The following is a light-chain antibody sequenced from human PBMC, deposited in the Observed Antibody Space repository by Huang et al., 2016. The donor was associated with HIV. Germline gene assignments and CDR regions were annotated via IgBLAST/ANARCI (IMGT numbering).Light chain of an antibody. CDR2: DAS. Sequence: EIVLTQSPATLSLSPGERATLSCRASQSVSSNLAWYQQKPGQAPRHLIYDASNRATGIPAGFSGSGAGTDFTLTISRLEPEDFAVYYCQQRSNWPPYTFGQGTKLEIK. J-gene: IGKJ2*01. CDR3: QQRSNWPPYT. V-gene: IGKV3-11*01. CDR1: QSVSSN.